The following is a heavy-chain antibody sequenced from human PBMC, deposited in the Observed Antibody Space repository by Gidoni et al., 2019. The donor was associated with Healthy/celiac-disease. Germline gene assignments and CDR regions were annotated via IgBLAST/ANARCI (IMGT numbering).Heavy chain of an antibody. CDR2: ISYDGSNK. D-gene: IGHD5-12*01. J-gene: IGHJ4*02. V-gene: IGHV3-30*18. CDR1: GFTFSSYG. CDR3: AKDLLQRWLQFLLDY. Sequence: QVQLVESGGGVVQPGRSLRLSCAASGFTFSSYGMHWVRQAPGKGLEWVAVISYDGSNKYYADSVKGRFTISRDNSKNTLYLQMNSLRAEDTAVYYCAKDLLQRWLQFLLDYWGQGTLVTVSS.